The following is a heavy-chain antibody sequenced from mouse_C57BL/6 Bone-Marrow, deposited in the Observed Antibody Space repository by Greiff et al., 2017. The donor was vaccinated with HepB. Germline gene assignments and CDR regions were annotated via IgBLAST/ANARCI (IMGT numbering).Heavy chain of an antibody. D-gene: IGHD4-1*01. V-gene: IGHV1-15*01. CDR2: IDPETGGT. CDR3: TRRLGPGHDY. J-gene: IGHJ2*01. Sequence: QVQLQQSGAELVRPGASVTLSCKASGYTFTDYEMHWVKQTPVHGLEWIGAIDPETGGTAYNQKFKGKAILTADKSSSTAYMELRSLTSEDSAVYYCTRRLGPGHDYWGQGTTLTVSS. CDR1: GYTFTDYE.